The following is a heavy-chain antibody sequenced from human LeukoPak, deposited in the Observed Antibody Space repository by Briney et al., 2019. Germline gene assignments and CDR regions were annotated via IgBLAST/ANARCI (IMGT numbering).Heavy chain of an antibody. Sequence: PSQTPSLTCTVAGGSINRNSYFWSWIRQPAGKGLEWIGRIYTTGSSNYNPSLKSRVTMSLDASKKQFSLTLTSMTAADTAVYFCARGYENGDNYESFEYWGQGILVTVSS. CDR1: GGSINRNSYF. CDR3: ARGYENGDNYESFEY. CDR2: IYTTGSS. V-gene: IGHV4-61*02. D-gene: IGHD5-24*01. J-gene: IGHJ4*02.